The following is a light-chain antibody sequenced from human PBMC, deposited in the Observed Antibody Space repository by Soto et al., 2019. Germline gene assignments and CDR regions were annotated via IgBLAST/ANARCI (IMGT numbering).Light chain of an antibody. J-gene: IGKJ3*01. V-gene: IGKV3-11*01. Sequence: EIVLTQSPATLSLSPGERATLSCRASKSVSSYLAWYQQKPGQAPRLLIYDASNRATGIPARFSGSGSGTAFTLTLSSLEPEDFAVYYCQHRSNWPPFTFGPGTKVDIK. CDR3: QHRSNWPPFT. CDR2: DAS. CDR1: KSVSSY.